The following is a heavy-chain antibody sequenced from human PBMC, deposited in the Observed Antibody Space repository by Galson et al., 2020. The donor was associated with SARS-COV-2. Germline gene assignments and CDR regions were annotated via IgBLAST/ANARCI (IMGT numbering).Heavy chain of an antibody. CDR1: GYTFTSYY. Sequence: ASVKVSCKASGYTFTSYYMHWVRQAPGQGLEWMGIINPSGGSTSYAQKFQGRVTMTRDTSTSTVYMELSSLRSEDTAVYYCAREGGGSYWGVGDDYYYYGMYVGGQGTTVTVSS. CDR3: AREGGGSYWGVGDDYYYYGMYV. V-gene: IGHV1-46*03. J-gene: IGHJ6*02. CDR2: INPSGGST. D-gene: IGHD1-26*01.